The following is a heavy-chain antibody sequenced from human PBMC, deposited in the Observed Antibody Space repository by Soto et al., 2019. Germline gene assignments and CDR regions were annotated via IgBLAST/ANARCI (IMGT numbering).Heavy chain of an antibody. CDR2: IYYSGST. V-gene: IGHV4-39*01. Sequence: SETLSLTCTVSGGSISSSSYYWGWIRQPPGKGLEWIGSIYYSGSTYYNPSLKSRVTVSVDPSKNQFSLKLSSVTAADTAVYYCASTWGAAAGTGYYYGMDVWGQGNTVT. J-gene: IGHJ6*02. CDR3: ASTWGAAAGTGYYYGMDV. CDR1: GGSISSSSYY. D-gene: IGHD6-13*01.